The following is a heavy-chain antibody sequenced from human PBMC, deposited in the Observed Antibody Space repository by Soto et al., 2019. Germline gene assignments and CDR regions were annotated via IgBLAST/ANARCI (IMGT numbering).Heavy chain of an antibody. V-gene: IGHV1-24*01. Sequence: QVQLVQSGAEVKKPGASVKVSCKVSGYTLTELSMHWVRQAPGKGLEWMGGFDPEDGETIYAQKFQGRVTMTEDTSTYTAYMELSSRRSEDTAVYYCATDSRVYAQGTYGMDVWGQGTTVTVSS. CDR1: GYTLTELS. CDR3: ATDSRVYAQGTYGMDV. J-gene: IGHJ6*02. CDR2: FDPEDGET. D-gene: IGHD2-8*01.